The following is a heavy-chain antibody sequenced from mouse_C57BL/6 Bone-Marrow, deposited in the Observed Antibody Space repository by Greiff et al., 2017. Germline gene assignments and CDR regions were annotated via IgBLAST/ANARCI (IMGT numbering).Heavy chain of an antibody. D-gene: IGHD1-1*01. CDR2: INPNNGGT. CDR1: GYTFTDYY. J-gene: IGHJ1*03. Sequence: EVQLQQSGPELVKPGASVKISCKASGYTFTDYYMNWVKQSHGKSLEWIGDINPNNGGTSYNQKFKGKATLTVDKSSSTAYMELRSLTSEDSAVXYCARHYGSSEYCDVWGTGTTVTVS. V-gene: IGHV1-26*01. CDR3: ARHYGSSEYCDV.